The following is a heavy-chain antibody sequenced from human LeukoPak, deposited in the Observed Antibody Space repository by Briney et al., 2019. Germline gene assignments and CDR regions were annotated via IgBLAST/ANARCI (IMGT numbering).Heavy chain of an antibody. CDR3: ARSSEYGDPFNY. CDR2: IYYSGST. CDR1: GASISRSDYF. D-gene: IGHD4-17*01. V-gene: IGHV4-39*01. Sequence: SETLSLTCTVSGASISRSDYFWGWIRQPPGKGLEWIGSIYYSGSTYYSPSLKGRVTISVDTSKNQFSLKLNSVTAADTAVYYCARSSEYGDPFNYWGQGTLVTVSS. J-gene: IGHJ4*02.